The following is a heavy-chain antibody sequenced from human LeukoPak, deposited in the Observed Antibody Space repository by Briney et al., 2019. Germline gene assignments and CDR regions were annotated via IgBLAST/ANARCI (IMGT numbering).Heavy chain of an antibody. CDR1: GFTFSSYG. V-gene: IGHV3-30*03. J-gene: IGHJ4*02. CDR2: ISYDGSNK. CDR3: ATHSSSGGFDY. D-gene: IGHD6-13*01. Sequence: GGSLRLSCAASGFTFSSYGMHWVRQAPGKGLEWVAVISYDGSNKYYADSVKGRFTISRDNSKNTLYLQMNSLRAEDTAVYYSATHSSSGGFDYCGPGTLVTFSS.